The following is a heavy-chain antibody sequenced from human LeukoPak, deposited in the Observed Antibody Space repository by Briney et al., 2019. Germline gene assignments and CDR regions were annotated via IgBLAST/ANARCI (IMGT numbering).Heavy chain of an antibody. CDR3: ARQGHRLRLGELSSNWFDP. D-gene: IGHD3-16*02. Sequence: ASVKVSCKASGYTFTSYAMNWVRQAPGQGLEWMGWINTNTGNPTYAQGFTGRFVFSLDTSVSTAYLQISSLKAEDTAVYYCARQGHRLRLGELSSNWFDPWGQGTLVTVSS. V-gene: IGHV7-4-1*02. CDR1: GYTFTSYA. J-gene: IGHJ5*02. CDR2: INTNTGNP.